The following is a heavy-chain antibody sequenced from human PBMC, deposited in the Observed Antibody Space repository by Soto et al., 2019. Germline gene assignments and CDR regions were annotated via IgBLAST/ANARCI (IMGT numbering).Heavy chain of an antibody. D-gene: IGHD2-2*01. J-gene: IGHJ4*02. CDR2: IYSGGST. CDR3: ARDRGLRDCSSTSCSGG. CDR1: GFTVSSNY. Sequence: GGSLRLSCAASGFTVSSNYMSWVRQAPGKGLEWVSVIYSGGSTYYADSVKGRFTISRDNSKNTLYLQMNSLRAEDTAVYYCARDRGLRDCSSTSCSGGWGQGTLVTVSS. V-gene: IGHV3-66*01.